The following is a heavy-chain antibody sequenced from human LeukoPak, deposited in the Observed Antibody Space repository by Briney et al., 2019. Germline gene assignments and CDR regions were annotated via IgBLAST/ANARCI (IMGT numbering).Heavy chain of an antibody. CDR3: AKDVIPYYYGSGGAFDY. J-gene: IGHJ4*02. CDR1: GFTFSSYW. V-gene: IGHV3-7*01. CDR2: IKQDGSEK. D-gene: IGHD3-10*01. Sequence: QSGGSLRLSCAASGFTFSSYWMSWVRQAPGKWLEWVANIKQDGSEKYYVDSVKGRFTISRDNAKNSLYLQMNSLRAEDTAVYYCAKDVIPYYYGSGGAFDYWGQGTLVTVSS.